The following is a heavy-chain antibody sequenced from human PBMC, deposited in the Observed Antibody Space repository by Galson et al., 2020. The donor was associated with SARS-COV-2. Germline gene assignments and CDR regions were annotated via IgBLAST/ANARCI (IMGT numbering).Heavy chain of an antibody. CDR3: ATSERGDAYTQYYYYYMDV. CDR1: GGSISSSSYF. Sequence: SETLSLTCTVSGGSISSSSYFWSWIRQPAGKGLEWIGRIYSRGSTNYNPSLKSRVTISVDTSKNQFSLQLSSVPAAHTAMYYCATSERGDAYTQYYYYYMDVWGKGTTVTISS. J-gene: IGHJ6*03. CDR2: IYSRGST. V-gene: IGHV4-61*02. D-gene: IGHD3-16*01.